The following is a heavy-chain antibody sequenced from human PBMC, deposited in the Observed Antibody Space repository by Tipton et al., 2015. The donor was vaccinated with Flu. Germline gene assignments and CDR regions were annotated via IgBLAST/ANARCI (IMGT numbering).Heavy chain of an antibody. D-gene: IGHD3-10*01. J-gene: IGHJ4*02. Sequence: QLVQSGAEVKKPGSSLKVSCKASGGTFSSYAISWVRQAPGQGLEWMGRIIPLFATTNYAQNFQGRVTITADESTSTAYMELSSLRSDDTAVYYCATTTYFFGSGIHYYWGQGTLVTVSS. V-gene: IGHV1-69*18. CDR1: GGTFSSYA. CDR3: ATTTYFFGSGIHYY. CDR2: IIPLFATT.